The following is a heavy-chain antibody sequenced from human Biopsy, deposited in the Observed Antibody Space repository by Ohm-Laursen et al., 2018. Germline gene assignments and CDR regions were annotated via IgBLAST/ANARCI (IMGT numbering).Heavy chain of an antibody. CDR1: GFTFSNYE. V-gene: IGHV3-48*03. J-gene: IGHJ4*02. D-gene: IGHD3-16*01. Sequence: GSLRLSCTASGFTFSNYEMNWVRQAPGKGLEWVSYISSSNTIYYAVSVKGRFTIPRDNAKNSLYLQMNSLRVEDTAVYYCARWGYWGQGTLVTVSS. CDR2: ISSSNTI. CDR3: ARWGY.